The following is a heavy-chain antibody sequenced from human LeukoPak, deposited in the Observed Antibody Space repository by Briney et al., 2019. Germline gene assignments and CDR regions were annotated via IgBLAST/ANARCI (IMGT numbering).Heavy chain of an antibody. D-gene: IGHD3-3*01. V-gene: IGHV3-23*01. J-gene: IGHJ4*02. CDR3: ATDRGFASFDY. CDR1: GFTVSSNY. Sequence: GGSLRLSCAASGFTVSSNYMSWVRQAPGKGLEWVSAISCCDGRTHYADSVKGRFTISRDNSKNTLYLQMNSLRAEDTAVYYCATDRGFASFDYWGQGTLVTVSS. CDR2: ISCCDGRT.